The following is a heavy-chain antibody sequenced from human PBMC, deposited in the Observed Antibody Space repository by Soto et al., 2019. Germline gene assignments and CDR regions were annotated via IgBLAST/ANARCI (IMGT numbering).Heavy chain of an antibody. Sequence: QVQLQQWGAGLLKPSETLSLTCAVYGGSFSGYYWSWIRQPPGKGLEWIGEINHSGSTNYNPSLKSRVTISVDTSKIQFSLTLSSVTAADTAVYYCARTPGYCSGGSCYRGYWYFDLWGRGTLVTVSS. V-gene: IGHV4-34*01. CDR1: GGSFSGYY. CDR2: INHSGST. J-gene: IGHJ2*01. D-gene: IGHD2-15*01. CDR3: ARTPGYCSGGSCYRGYWYFDL.